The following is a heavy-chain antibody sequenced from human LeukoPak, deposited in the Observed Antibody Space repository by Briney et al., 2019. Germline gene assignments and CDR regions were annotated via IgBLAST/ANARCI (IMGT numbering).Heavy chain of an antibody. CDR3: AKDVGYCSGGSCPPPYYYMDV. D-gene: IGHD2-15*01. CDR1: GFTFSNYW. CDR2: IKKDGSEK. Sequence: PGGSLRLSCAASGFTFSNYWMSWVRQAPGKGLEWVANIKKDGSEKYYVDSVKGRFTISRDNAKNSLYLQMNSLRAEDTAVYYCAKDVGYCSGGSCPPPYYYMDVWGKGTTVTISS. J-gene: IGHJ6*03. V-gene: IGHV3-7*01.